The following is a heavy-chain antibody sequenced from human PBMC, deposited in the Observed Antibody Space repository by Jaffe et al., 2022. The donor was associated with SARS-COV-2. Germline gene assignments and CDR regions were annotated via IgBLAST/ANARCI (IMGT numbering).Heavy chain of an antibody. CDR1: GYSFSNYW. CDR2: IYPSDSDT. Sequence: EVQLWQSGAEVKKPGESLKISCKASGYSFSNYWIVWVRQMPGKGLEWMGIIYPSDSDTIYSPSFQGQVTISADKSSSTAYLQWSSLKASDSALYYCVRVQTSCKRTSCAGGYWGQGTPVTVSS. V-gene: IGHV5-51*01. J-gene: IGHJ4*02. CDR3: VRVQTSCKRTSCAGGY. D-gene: IGHD2-2*01.